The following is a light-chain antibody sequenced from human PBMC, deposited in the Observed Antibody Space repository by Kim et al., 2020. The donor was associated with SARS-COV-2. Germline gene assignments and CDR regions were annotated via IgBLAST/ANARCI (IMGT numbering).Light chain of an antibody. CDR2: GKN. J-gene: IGLJ2*01. CDR1: SLRSYY. V-gene: IGLV3-19*01. Sequence: ALGQTVRITGRRDSLRSYYASEYQQKPGQAPVLVSYGKNNRPSGIPDRFSGSSSGNTASLTIPGAQAEDEAAYYCNSRDSSGNHVVFGGGTQLTVL. CDR3: NSRDSSGNHVV.